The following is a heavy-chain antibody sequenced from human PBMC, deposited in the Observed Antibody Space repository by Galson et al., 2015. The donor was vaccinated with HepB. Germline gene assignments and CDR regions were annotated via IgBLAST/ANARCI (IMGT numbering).Heavy chain of an antibody. V-gene: IGHV1-3*01. J-gene: IGHJ6*02. CDR2: INAGNGNT. CDR1: GYTFTSYA. Sequence: SVKVSCKASGYTFTSYAMHWVRQAPGQRLEWMGWINAGNGNTKYSQKFQGRATITRDTSASKAYMELSSLRSEDTAVYYCARSMVRGVIIKEYYYYGMDVWGQGTTVTVSS. D-gene: IGHD3-10*01. CDR3: ARSMVRGVIIKEYYYYGMDV.